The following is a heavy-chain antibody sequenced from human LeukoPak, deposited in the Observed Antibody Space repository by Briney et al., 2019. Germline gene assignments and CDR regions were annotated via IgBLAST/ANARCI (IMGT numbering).Heavy chain of an antibody. Sequence: GASVKVSFKASGYTFTSYGISWVRQAPGQGLEWMGWISAYNGNTNYAQNPQGRVTMTTDTSTSTAYMELTSLRSDDTAVYYCARALARDVYNINWFDPWGQGTLVTVSS. CDR2: ISAYNGNT. CDR3: ARALARDVYNINWFDP. CDR1: GYTFTSYG. J-gene: IGHJ5*02. V-gene: IGHV1-18*01. D-gene: IGHD5-24*01.